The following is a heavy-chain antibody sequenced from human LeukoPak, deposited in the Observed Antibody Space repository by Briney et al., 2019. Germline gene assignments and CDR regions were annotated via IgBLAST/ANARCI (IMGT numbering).Heavy chain of an antibody. Sequence: PGGSLRLSCAASGFTFSNYWMHWVRQAPGTGLVWVSRINGDGRSTTYADSVRGRFIISRDNAKNMLYLQVNSLRAEDTALYYCVRDIAVSGNYFDYWGQGTLVTVSS. J-gene: IGHJ4*02. D-gene: IGHD6-19*01. V-gene: IGHV3-74*01. CDR3: VRDIAVSGNYFDY. CDR2: INGDGRST. CDR1: GFTFSNYW.